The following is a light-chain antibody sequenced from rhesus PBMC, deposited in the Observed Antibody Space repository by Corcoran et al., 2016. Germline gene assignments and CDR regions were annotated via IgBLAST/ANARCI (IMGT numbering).Light chain of an antibody. CDR2: EAS. J-gene: IGKJ1*01. Sequence: DIQMTQSPSSLSASVGDRVTITCRASQGITNDLAWYQQKPGETPKLLIYEASSLQSGIPSRFSGNGSGTDFTLTISSLQSEDFATYYCQHYYSTPPTFGQGTKVEIK. V-gene: IGKV1-25*02. CDR3: QHYYSTPPT. CDR1: QGITND.